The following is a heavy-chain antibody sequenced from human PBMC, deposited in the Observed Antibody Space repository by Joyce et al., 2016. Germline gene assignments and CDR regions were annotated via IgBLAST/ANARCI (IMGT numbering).Heavy chain of an antibody. CDR1: GFSVRSYW. D-gene: IGHD6-13*01. CDR2: IKQEEGGK. J-gene: IGHJ4*02. CDR3: ARHIAAPSYYFEY. V-gene: IGHV3-7*01. Sequence: EVQLVESGGGLVQPGGSLRLSCAASGFSVRSYWMSWVRQAPGKGLEWVANIKQEEGGKYYVDSVKGRFTISRDNAKNSLYLQMNSLRAEDTAVYYCARHIAAPSYYFEYWGQGTLVTVSS.